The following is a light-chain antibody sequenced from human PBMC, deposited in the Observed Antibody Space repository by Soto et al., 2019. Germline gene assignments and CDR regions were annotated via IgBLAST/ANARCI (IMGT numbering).Light chain of an antibody. CDR1: QSVLYSSNNKNY. CDR3: QQYYTNALT. CDR2: WAS. V-gene: IGKV4-1*01. Sequence: DIVMTQSPDSLAVSLGERATINCKYSQSVLYSSNNKNYLAWYQQKPGQPPKLLIYWASTRASGVPDRFSGSGSGTDFSLSVSSLQAEDVAVYYCQQYYTNALTFGGVTKVVVK. J-gene: IGKJ4*01.